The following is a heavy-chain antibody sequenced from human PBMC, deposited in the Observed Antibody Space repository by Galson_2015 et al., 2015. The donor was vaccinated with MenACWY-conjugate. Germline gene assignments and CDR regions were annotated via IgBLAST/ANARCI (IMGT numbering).Heavy chain of an antibody. J-gene: IGHJ4*02. V-gene: IGHV1-69*04. CDR2: VIPILGEV. CDR3: AGRNSSGGRGDFDY. Sequence: SVKVSCKASGGTFTTFGISWVRQAPGQGLECVGRVIPILGEVTYAQEFQGRVTITADKSTWTAYMELYSLRSEDTAVYYCAGRNSSGGRGDFDYWGQGTLVTVSS. D-gene: IGHD3-22*01. CDR1: GGTFTTFG.